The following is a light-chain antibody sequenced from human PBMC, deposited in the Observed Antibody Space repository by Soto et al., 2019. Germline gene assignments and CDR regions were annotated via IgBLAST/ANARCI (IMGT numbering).Light chain of an antibody. Sequence: DIQMTQSPSSLSASVGDRVTITCQASRNIRKYLNWYQHKLGKAPRLLISDASHLEPGVPSRFSASGSGTDFTLTISDLQPGDRATYFCQQYDELPYTFGGGTRLEI. CDR2: DAS. CDR1: RNIRKY. V-gene: IGKV1-33*01. CDR3: QQYDELPYT. J-gene: IGKJ2*01.